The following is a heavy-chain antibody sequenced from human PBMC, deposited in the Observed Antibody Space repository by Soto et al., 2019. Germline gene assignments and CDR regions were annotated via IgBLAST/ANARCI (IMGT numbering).Heavy chain of an antibody. CDR3: ARVRMYCSGDCYIDY. D-gene: IGHD2-21*02. V-gene: IGHV1-3*04. CDR1: GYTFTSYA. J-gene: IGHJ4*02. CDR2: INTGNGNT. Sequence: ASVKVSCKASGYTFTSYAMHWERQAPGQRLEWKGWINTGNGNTKYSQKFQGRVTITRDTSASTAYMELSSLRSEDTAVYYCARVRMYCSGDCYIDYWGQGTLVTVSS.